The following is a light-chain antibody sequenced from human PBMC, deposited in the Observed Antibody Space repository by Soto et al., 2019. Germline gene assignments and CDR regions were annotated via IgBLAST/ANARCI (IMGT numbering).Light chain of an antibody. J-gene: IGLJ1*01. CDR3: SSYTSSSTLI. Sequence: QSALTQPASVSGSPGQSITFSCTGTSSDVAGYNYVSWYQQHPGKAPKLMIYDVSNRPSGVSNRFSGSKSGNTASLTISGLQAEDEADYYCSSYTSSSTLIFGTGTKLTVL. CDR1: SSDVAGYNY. V-gene: IGLV2-14*03. CDR2: DVS.